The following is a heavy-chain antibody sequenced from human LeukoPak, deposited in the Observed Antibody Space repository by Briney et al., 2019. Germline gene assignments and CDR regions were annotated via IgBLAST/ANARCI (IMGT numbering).Heavy chain of an antibody. CDR1: GYTFTGYY. D-gene: IGHD2-15*01. Sequence: GASVKVSCKASGYTFTGYYMHWVRQAPGQGLEWMGWINPNSGGTNCAQKFQGRVTMTRDTSISTAYMELSRLRSDDTAVYYCARARCSGGTCSVNYYYYYGMDVWGQGTTVTVSS. CDR2: INPNSGGT. V-gene: IGHV1-2*02. CDR3: ARARCSGGTCSVNYYYYYGMDV. J-gene: IGHJ6*02.